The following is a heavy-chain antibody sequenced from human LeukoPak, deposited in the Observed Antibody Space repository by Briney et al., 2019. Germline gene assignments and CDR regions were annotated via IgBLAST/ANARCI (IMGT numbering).Heavy chain of an antibody. Sequence: SGTLSLTCAVSGGSLSTNNWWSWVRQPPGKGLEWIGEIYHSGSANYNPSLKSRVTISVDKSKNQFSLKLSSVTAADTAVYYCASAGYSSGYFGYWGQGTLVTVSS. J-gene: IGHJ4*02. D-gene: IGHD3-22*01. CDR3: ASAGYSSGYFGY. CDR2: IYHSGSA. V-gene: IGHV4-4*02. CDR1: GGSLSTNNW.